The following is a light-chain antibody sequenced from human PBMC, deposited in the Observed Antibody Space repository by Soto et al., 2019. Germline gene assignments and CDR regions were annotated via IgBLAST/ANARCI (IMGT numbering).Light chain of an antibody. CDR3: QTYDSSLTGPKVL. J-gene: IGLJ2*01. CDR1: SSNIGAGYD. CDR2: GNS. Sequence: QSALTQPPSVSGAPGQRGTISCTGSSSNIGAGYDVHWYQQFPGTAPKLLIYGNSNRPSGVPARFSGSKSGSSASLAITGHQAADEADYYCQTYDSSLTGPKVLFGGGTKVTVL. V-gene: IGLV1-40*01.